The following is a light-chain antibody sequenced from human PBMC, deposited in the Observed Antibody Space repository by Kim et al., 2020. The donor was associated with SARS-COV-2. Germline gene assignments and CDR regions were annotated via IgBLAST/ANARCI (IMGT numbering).Light chain of an antibody. Sequence: QSITRSCTGTGGGVAGYKYVSWYQPHPGEAPKVVIYEVGNRPSGVSIRLSGSKSGNTASLTISGLQAEDEADYYCSSYIRGNTKYVFGTGTKVTVL. CDR1: GGGVAGYKY. J-gene: IGLJ1*01. V-gene: IGLV2-14*01. CDR2: EVG. CDR3: SSYIRGNTKYV.